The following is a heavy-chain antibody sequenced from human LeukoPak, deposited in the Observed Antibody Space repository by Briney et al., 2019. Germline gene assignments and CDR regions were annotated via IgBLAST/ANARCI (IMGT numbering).Heavy chain of an antibody. V-gene: IGHV4-4*07. J-gene: IGHJ1*01. CDR3: ARIAVAGHEYFQH. CDR1: GGSISNYY. CDR2: IYTSGST. Sequence: SETLSLTCTVSGGSISNYYWTWIRQPAGKGLEWIGRIYTSGSTNYNPSLKSRVTMSVDTSKNQFSLKLSSVTAADTAVYYCARIAVAGHEYFQHWGQGTLVTVSS. D-gene: IGHD6-19*01.